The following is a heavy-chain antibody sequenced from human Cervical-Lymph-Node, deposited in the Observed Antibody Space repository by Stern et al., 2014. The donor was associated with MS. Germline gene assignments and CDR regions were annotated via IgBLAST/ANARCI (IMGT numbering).Heavy chain of an antibody. CDR2: IYYSGST. Sequence: QVQLQESGPGLVKPSQTLSLTCTVSGGSISSGGYFWSWVRQHPGKGLEWIGYIYYSGSTYYNPSLKSRLTISVDTSKTQFSLKLNSVTSADTAVYYCARGWGRLGELSLDYWGQGTLVTVSS. D-gene: IGHD3-16*02. J-gene: IGHJ4*02. CDR3: ARGWGRLGELSLDY. CDR1: GGSISSGGYF. V-gene: IGHV4-31*03.